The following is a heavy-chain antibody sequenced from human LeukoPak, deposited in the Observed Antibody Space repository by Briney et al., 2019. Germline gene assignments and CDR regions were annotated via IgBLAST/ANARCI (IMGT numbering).Heavy chain of an antibody. J-gene: IGHJ4*02. D-gene: IGHD5-24*01. Sequence: ASVNVSCKASGYTFTGYYMRWVRQAPGQGLEWMGRINPNSGGTNYAQKFQGRVTMTRDTSISTAYMELSRLRSDDTAVYYCAREERWLEYYFDYWGQGTLVTVSS. CDR3: AREERWLEYYFDY. CDR1: GYTFTGYY. V-gene: IGHV1-2*06. CDR2: INPNSGGT.